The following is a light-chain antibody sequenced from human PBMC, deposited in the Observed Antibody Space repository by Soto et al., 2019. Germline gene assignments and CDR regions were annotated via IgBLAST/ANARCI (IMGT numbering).Light chain of an antibody. CDR2: GAS. J-gene: IGKJ5*01. CDR3: QQYSTSPPIT. V-gene: IGKV3-20*01. CDR1: QSLYSNS. Sequence: EIFLTQSPGTLSLSGGERATLSCRASQSLYSNSLAWYQLKPGQAPRLLIYGASNRATGIPDRFSGSGSGTDFTLTISRLGPEDFAVFYCQQYSTSPPITFGQGTRLEIK.